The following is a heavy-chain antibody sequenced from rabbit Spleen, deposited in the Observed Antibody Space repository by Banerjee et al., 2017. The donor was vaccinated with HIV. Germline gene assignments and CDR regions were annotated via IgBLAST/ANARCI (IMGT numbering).Heavy chain of an antibody. D-gene: IGHD2-1*01. Sequence: QSLEESGGDLVKPGASLTLTCTASGFSLTSSDYMCWVRQAPGKGLEWIACIYAGSSGFTYHASWAKGRFTISKTSSTTVTLQMTSLTAADTATYFCARGVYDDYDTYYFDLWGPGTLVTVS. J-gene: IGHJ4*01. CDR1: GFSLTSSDY. CDR3: ARGVYDDYDTYYFDL. CDR2: IYAGSSGFT. V-gene: IGHV1S40*01.